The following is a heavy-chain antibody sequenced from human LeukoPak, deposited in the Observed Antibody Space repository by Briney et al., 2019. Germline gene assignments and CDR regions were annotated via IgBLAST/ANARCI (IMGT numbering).Heavy chain of an antibody. D-gene: IGHD2-2*01. J-gene: IGHJ5*02. CDR3: ARDLYCSSTSCTRMPS. CDR2: IIPILGIA. Sequence: SVKVSCKASGGTFSSYTISWVRQAPGQGLEWMGRIIPILGIANYAQKFQGRVTITADESTSTAYMELSSLRSEDTAVYYCARDLYCSSTSCTRMPSWGQGTLVTVSS. CDR1: GGTFSSYT. V-gene: IGHV1-69*04.